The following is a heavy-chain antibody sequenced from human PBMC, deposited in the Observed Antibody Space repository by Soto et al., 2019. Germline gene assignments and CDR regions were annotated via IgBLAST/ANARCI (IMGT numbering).Heavy chain of an antibody. Sequence: VGSLRLSCVASGFTFSNYAMSWVRQAPGKGLEWVSGISASGRDTYYADSVKDRFTISRDSFKNTLYLQMNSLRAEDTGTYYCAKGKTSGWYYFDYWGQGALVTVSS. CDR1: GFTFSNYA. CDR2: ISASGRDT. J-gene: IGHJ4*02. D-gene: IGHD6-19*01. CDR3: AKGKTSGWYYFDY. V-gene: IGHV3-23*01.